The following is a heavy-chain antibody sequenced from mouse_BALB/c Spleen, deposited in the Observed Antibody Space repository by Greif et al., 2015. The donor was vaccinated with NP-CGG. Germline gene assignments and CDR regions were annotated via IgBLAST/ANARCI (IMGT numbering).Heavy chain of an antibody. CDR2: IDPETGGT. J-gene: IGHJ4*01. CDR1: GYTFTDYE. D-gene: IGHD2-14*01. V-gene: IGHV1-15*01. Sequence: QVQLQQSGAELVRPGASVTLSCKASGYTFTDYEMHWVKQTPVHGLEWIGAIDPETGGTAYNQKFKGKATLTADKSSSTAYMELRSLTSEDSAVYYCTRRYRAMDYWGQGTSVTVSS. CDR3: TRRYRAMDY.